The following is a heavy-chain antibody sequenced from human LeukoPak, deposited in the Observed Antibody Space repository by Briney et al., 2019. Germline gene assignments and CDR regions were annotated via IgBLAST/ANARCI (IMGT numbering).Heavy chain of an antibody. J-gene: IGHJ5*02. CDR3: ARSKYDFWSGYYTTSWFDP. Sequence: ASVKVSCKASGYTFTSYGISWVRQAPGQGLEWMGWISAYNGNTNYAQKLQGRVSMTTDTSTSTAYMELRSLRSDATAVYYCARSKYDFWSGYYTTSWFDPWGQGTLVTVSS. D-gene: IGHD3-3*01. CDR1: GYTFTSYG. V-gene: IGHV1-18*01. CDR2: ISAYNGNT.